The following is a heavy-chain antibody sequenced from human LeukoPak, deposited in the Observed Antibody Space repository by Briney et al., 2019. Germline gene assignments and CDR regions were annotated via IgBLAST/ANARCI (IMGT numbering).Heavy chain of an antibody. J-gene: IGHJ4*02. CDR1: GYSISSGYY. Sequence: PSETLSLTCAVSGYSISSGYYWGWIRQPPGKGLEWIGSIYHSGSTYHNPSLKSRVTISVDTSKNQFSLKLSSVTAADTAVYYCATTGRVIDYWGQGTLVTVSS. CDR2: IYHSGST. D-gene: IGHD1-14*01. V-gene: IGHV4-38-2*01. CDR3: ATTGRVIDY.